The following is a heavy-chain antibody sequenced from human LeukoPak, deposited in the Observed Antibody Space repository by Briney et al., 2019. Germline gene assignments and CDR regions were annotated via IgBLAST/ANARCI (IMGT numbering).Heavy chain of an antibody. J-gene: IGHJ6*04. CDR3: AELGITMIGGV. V-gene: IGHV3-23*01. CDR2: ISSSGGST. Sequence: GGSLRLSCAASGFTFSTYAMSWVRQAPGKGLEWVSAISSSGGSTFYADSVKGRFTISRDNAKNSLYLQMNSLRAEDTAVYYCAELGITMIGGVWGKGTTVTISS. D-gene: IGHD3-10*02. CDR1: GFTFSTYA.